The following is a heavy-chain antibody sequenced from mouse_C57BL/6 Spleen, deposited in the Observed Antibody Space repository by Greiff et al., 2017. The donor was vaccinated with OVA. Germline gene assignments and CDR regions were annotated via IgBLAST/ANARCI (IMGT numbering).Heavy chain of an antibody. J-gene: IGHJ2*01. CDR3: AREELDYFDY. CDR2: IYPGDGDT. Sequence: VQLVESGAELVKPGASVKISCKASGYAFSSYWMNWVKQRPGKGLEWIGQIYPGDGDTNYNGKFKGKATLTADKSSSTAYMQLSSLTSEDSAVYFCAREELDYFDYWGQGTTLTVSS. CDR1: GYAFSSYW. D-gene: IGHD2-12*01. V-gene: IGHV1-80*01.